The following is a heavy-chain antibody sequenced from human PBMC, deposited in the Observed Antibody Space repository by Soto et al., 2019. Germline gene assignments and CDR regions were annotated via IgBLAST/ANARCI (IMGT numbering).Heavy chain of an antibody. CDR2: IRNNGGST. V-gene: IGHV3-64*01. J-gene: IGHJ4*02. Sequence: GGSLRLSCAASGFSFSDYGMHWVRQAPGKGLEYVSGIRNNGGSTYYTNSVKGRFTISRDNAKNTLYLQMDSLRTEDTAVYYCARGGAAAGTTFDYWGQGTLVTVSS. D-gene: IGHD6-13*01. CDR3: ARGGAAAGTTFDY. CDR1: GFSFSDYG.